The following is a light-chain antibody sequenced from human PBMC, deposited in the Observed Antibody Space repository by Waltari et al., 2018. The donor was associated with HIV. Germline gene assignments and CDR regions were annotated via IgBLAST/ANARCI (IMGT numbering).Light chain of an antibody. CDR2: EDS. CDR3: QVWDTSSDHVDYV. V-gene: IGLV3-21*02. J-gene: IGLJ1*01. CDR1: NIGSRS. Sequence: SFVLTQPPSVSVAPGQTATISCGERNIGSRSVHWYQLKPGQAPVLVVLEDSARPSGSPERLSGSNSGNTATLTISRVEAGDEADYFCQVWDTSSDHVDYVFGTGTKVTVL.